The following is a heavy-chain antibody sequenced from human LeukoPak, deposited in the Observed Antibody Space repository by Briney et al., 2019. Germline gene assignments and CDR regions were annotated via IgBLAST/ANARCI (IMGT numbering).Heavy chain of an antibody. V-gene: IGHV3-53*01. J-gene: IGHJ4*02. D-gene: IGHD6-13*01. CDR3: ARVFPPIAAAPT. CDR1: GFTVSSNY. Sequence: GSLLLSCAASGFTVSSNYMSWVRGAPGKGLEWVSVIYSGGSTYYADSVKGRFTISRDNSKNTLYLQMNSLRPEDTAVYYCARVFPPIAAAPTWGQGTLVTVSS. CDR2: IYSGGST.